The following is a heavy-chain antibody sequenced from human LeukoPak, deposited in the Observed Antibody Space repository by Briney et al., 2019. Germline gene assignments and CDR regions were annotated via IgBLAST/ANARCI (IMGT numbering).Heavy chain of an antibody. V-gene: IGHV4-34*01. CDR2: INHSGST. CDR1: GGSFSGYY. CDR3: ARHIYYYYYMDV. J-gene: IGHJ6*03. Sequence: SETLSLTCAVYGGSFSGYYWSWIRQPPGKGLEWIGEINHSGSTNYNPSLKSRVTISVDTSKNQFSLKLSSVTAADTAVYYCARHIYYYYYMDVWGKGTTVTISS.